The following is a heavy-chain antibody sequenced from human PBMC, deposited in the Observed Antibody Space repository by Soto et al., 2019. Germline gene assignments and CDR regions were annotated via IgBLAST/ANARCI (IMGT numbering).Heavy chain of an antibody. V-gene: IGHV1-46*01. CDR2: INPSGDNI. CDR1: GYTLTSYS. Sequence: QVQLVQSGAEVKKPGASVRVSCKASGYTLTSYSMHWVRQAPGQGLEWMGIINPSGDNIRYAQDFPGRLNTTRDTSTSRVYLELSSLRSEDTAIYYCARDLEAYCSGSRCYHFDYWGQGTLVTVSS. D-gene: IGHD2-15*01. J-gene: IGHJ4*02. CDR3: ARDLEAYCSGSRCYHFDY.